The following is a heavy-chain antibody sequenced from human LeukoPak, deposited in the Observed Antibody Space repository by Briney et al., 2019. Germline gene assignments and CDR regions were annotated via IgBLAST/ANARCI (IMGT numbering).Heavy chain of an antibody. CDR2: INWNGVGT. CDR1: GFSCGDFG. V-gene: IGHV3-20*04. CDR3: ARGWYDISTVHRFFYYGMDV. J-gene: IGHJ6*02. Sequence: GGSLRLSCAASGFSCGDFGMRWVRQAPGKGLEWGSGINWNGVGTSYIDSVRGRFTVSRYIGKNSLYLQMKSLRGEDTALCFCARGWYDISTVHRFFYYGMDVWGQATQVTVSS. D-gene: IGHD3-22*01.